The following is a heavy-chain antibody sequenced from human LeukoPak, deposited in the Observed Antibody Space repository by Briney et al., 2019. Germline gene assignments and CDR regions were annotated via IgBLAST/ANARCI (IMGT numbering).Heavy chain of an antibody. CDR3: AKGVPDNYYDSSGSYFDY. Sequence: GGSLRLSCAASGFTFSSYAMSWVRQAPGKGLEWASAISGSGGSTYYADSVKGRFTISRDNSKNTLYLQMNSLRAEDTAVYYCAKGVPDNYYDSSGSYFDYWGQGTLVTVSS. V-gene: IGHV3-23*01. J-gene: IGHJ4*02. CDR1: GFTFSSYA. CDR2: ISGSGGST. D-gene: IGHD3-22*01.